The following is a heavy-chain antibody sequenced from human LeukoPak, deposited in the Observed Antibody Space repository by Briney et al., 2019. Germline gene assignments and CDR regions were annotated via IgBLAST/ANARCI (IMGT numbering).Heavy chain of an antibody. Sequence: SETLSLTCTISGGSISSYYWSWIRQSPGEGLEWIGYIYYSGTTNYNPSLKSRVTISVDTSKNQFSLKLSSVTAADTAVYYCAREDPQTTVPEGLDVWGQGTLVTVSS. J-gene: IGHJ4*02. V-gene: IGHV4-59*01. D-gene: IGHD4-17*01. CDR3: AREDPQTTVPEGLDV. CDR1: GGSISSYY. CDR2: IYYSGTT.